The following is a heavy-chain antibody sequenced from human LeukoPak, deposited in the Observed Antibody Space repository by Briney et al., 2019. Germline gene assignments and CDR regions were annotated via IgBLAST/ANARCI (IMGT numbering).Heavy chain of an antibody. CDR3: ARPVGAAGLNWFAP. V-gene: IGHV3-9*01. CDR2: ISWNSGSI. CDR1: GFTFDDYA. D-gene: IGHD6-13*01. Sequence: GGSLRLSCAASGFTFDDYAMHWVRQAPGKGLEWVSGISWNSGSIGYADSVKGRFTISRDNAKNSLYLQMNSLRAEDTALYYSARPVGAAGLNWFAPWGQGTLVTVSS. J-gene: IGHJ5*02.